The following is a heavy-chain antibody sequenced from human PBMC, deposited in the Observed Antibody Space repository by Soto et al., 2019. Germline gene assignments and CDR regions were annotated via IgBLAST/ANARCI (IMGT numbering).Heavy chain of an antibody. D-gene: IGHD5-18*01. Sequence: SETLSLTCAVYGGSFSGYYWSWIRQPPGKGLEWIGEINHSGSTNYNPSLKSRVTISVDTSKNQFSLKLSSVTAADTAVYYCARASDYSYGFDYWGQGTLVTVSS. CDR3: ARASDYSYGFDY. CDR1: GGSFSGYY. V-gene: IGHV4-34*01. CDR2: INHSGST. J-gene: IGHJ4*02.